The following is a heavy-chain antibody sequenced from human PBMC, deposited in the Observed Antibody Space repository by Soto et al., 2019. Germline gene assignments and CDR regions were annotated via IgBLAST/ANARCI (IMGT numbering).Heavy chain of an antibody. Sequence: SVKVSCKASGGTFSSYTISWVRQAPGQGLEWMGRIIPILGIANYAQKFQGRVTITADKSTSTAYMELSSLRSEDTAVYYCARGPSYYDILTGYYDWGQGTLVTVSS. J-gene: IGHJ4*02. D-gene: IGHD3-9*01. CDR3: ARGPSYYDILTGYYD. CDR1: GGTFSSYT. V-gene: IGHV1-69*02. CDR2: IIPILGIA.